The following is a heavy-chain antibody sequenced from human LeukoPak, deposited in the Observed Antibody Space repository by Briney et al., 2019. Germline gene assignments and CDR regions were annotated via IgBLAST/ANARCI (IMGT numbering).Heavy chain of an antibody. J-gene: IGHJ4*02. CDR1: GGSISSYY. D-gene: IGHD2-2*02. V-gene: IGHV4-59*08. Sequence: SSXXLSLTCTVSGGSISSYYWGWIRQPPGKGMEWIGSIYDSGSTNYNPSLKRGVTISVDTSKNQFSLKLSSVTAADTAVYYCARIYCSSTSCYMESYYWVQGTLVTVSS. CDR2: IYDSGST. CDR3: ARIYCSSTSCYMESYY.